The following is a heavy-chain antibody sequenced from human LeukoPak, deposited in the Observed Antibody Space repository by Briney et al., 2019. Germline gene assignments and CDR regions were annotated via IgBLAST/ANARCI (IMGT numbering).Heavy chain of an antibody. CDR3: ATVYIVATTKRAFDI. CDR2: IPIFGTA. V-gene: IGHV1-69*05. D-gene: IGHD5-12*01. J-gene: IGHJ3*02. CDR1: GGTFSSYA. Sequence: SVKVSCKASGGTFSSYAISWVRQAPGQGLEWMGGIPIFGTANYAQKFQGRVTITTDESTSTAYMELSSLRSEDTAVYYCATVYIVATTKRAFDIWGQGTMVTVSS.